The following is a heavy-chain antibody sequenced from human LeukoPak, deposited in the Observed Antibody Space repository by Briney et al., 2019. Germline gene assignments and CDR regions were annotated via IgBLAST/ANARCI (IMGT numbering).Heavy chain of an antibody. Sequence: GGSLRLSCTASGFTFINYSMNWVRQAPGKGLEWVSSISGSGGSTYFADSVKGRFTISRDNSKNTLYLQMNSLRAEDTAVYYCAKGPDYDFWSGYYTGISLNYWGQGTLVTVSS. D-gene: IGHD3-3*01. V-gene: IGHV3-23*01. CDR1: GFTFINYS. J-gene: IGHJ4*02. CDR2: ISGSGGST. CDR3: AKGPDYDFWSGYYTGISLNY.